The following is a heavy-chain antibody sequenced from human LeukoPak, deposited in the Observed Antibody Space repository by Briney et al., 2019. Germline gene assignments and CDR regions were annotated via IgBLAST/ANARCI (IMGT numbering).Heavy chain of an antibody. CDR3: ARDHRGSGSRYYYYYMDV. CDR1: GFTFSTYW. Sequence: PGGSLRLSCEASGFTFSTYWMSWVRQAPGKGLEWVANIKQDGSEKYYVDSVKGRFIIFRDNAKNTLYLQMNSLRAEDTAVYYCARDHRGSGSRYYYYYMDVWGKGTTVTISS. V-gene: IGHV3-7*01. CDR2: IKQDGSEK. D-gene: IGHD3-10*01. J-gene: IGHJ6*03.